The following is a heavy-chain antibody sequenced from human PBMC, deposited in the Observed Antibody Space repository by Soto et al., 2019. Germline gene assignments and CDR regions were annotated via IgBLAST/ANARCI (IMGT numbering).Heavy chain of an antibody. CDR3: ARATYYDFWSGAGAFDI. CDR1: GYTFTGYY. D-gene: IGHD3-3*01. CDR2: IIPIFGTA. V-gene: IGHV1-69*05. J-gene: IGHJ3*02. Sequence: SVMVSCKTSGYTFTGYYMHWWRQTPGHAVEWMGWIIPIFGTANYAQKFQGRVTITTDKSTSTAYMELSSLRSEDTAVYYCARATYYDFWSGAGAFDIWGQGTMVTVSS.